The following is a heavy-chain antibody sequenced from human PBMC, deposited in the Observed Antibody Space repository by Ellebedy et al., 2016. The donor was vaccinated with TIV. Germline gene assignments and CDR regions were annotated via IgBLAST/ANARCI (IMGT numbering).Heavy chain of an antibody. Sequence: AASVKVSCKASGGTFSSYAISWVRQAPGQGLEWMGGIIPIFGTANYAQKFQGRVTITADESTSTAYMELSSLRSEDTAVYYCARDLWYCSSTSCVAPWGQGTLVTVSS. CDR3: ARDLWYCSSTSCVAP. CDR2: IIPIFGTA. D-gene: IGHD2-2*01. CDR1: GGTFSSYA. V-gene: IGHV1-69*13. J-gene: IGHJ5*02.